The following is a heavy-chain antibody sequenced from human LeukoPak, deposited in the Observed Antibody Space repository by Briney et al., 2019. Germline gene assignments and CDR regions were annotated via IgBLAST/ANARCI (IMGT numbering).Heavy chain of an antibody. CDR2: IIPIFGTA. Sequence: ASVKVSCKASGGTFSSYAISWVGQAPGQGLEWMGGIIPIFGTANYALKFQGRVTITADESTSTAYMELSSLRSEDTAVYYCARAGNYYDSSGYYFQHWGQGTLVTVSS. J-gene: IGHJ1*01. D-gene: IGHD3-22*01. CDR1: GGTFSSYA. CDR3: ARAGNYYDSSGYYFQH. V-gene: IGHV1-69*13.